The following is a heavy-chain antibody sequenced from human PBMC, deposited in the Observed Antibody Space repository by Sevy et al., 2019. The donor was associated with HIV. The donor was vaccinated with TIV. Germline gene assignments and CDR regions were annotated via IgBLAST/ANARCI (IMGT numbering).Heavy chain of an antibody. D-gene: IGHD3-10*01. J-gene: IGHJ3*02. CDR1: GFTFSSYS. CDR2: ISSSSSYI. CDR3: ARDAPSSCGSGSNAFDI. V-gene: IGHV3-21*01. Sequence: GGSLRLSCAASGFTFSSYSMNWVRQAPGKGLEWVSSISSSSSYIYYADSVKGRFTISRDNAKNSLYLQMNSLRAEDTAVYYCARDAPSSCGSGSNAFDIWGQGTMVTVSS.